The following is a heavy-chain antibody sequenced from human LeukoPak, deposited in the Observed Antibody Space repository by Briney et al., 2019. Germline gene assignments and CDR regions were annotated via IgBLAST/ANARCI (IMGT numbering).Heavy chain of an antibody. Sequence: PGGSLRLSCAASGFPFSAYSMNWVRQAPGKGLEWISYIGISSGNTKYADSVKGRFTISGDNAKNSLYLQMNSLRVEDTAVYYCARDHNYAFDNWGQETLVTVSS. CDR2: IGISSGNT. CDR1: GFPFSAYS. V-gene: IGHV3-11*06. CDR3: ARDHNYAFDN. D-gene: IGHD1-1*01. J-gene: IGHJ4*02.